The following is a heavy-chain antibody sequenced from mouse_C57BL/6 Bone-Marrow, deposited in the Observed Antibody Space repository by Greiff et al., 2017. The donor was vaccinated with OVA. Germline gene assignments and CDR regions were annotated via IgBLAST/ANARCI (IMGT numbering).Heavy chain of an antibody. CDR1: GYTFTSYG. J-gene: IGHJ4*01. Sequence: VQLQQSGAELARPGPSVKLSCKASGYTFTSYGLTWVNQRTGQGLEWIGDIYPRSGNTYYNDKLKGKATLTADKSSSTAYMELRSLTSEDAAVYFCARERQGYAMEYWGQGTSVTVSS. CDR3: ARERQGYAMEY. CDR2: IYPRSGNT. V-gene: IGHV1-81*01.